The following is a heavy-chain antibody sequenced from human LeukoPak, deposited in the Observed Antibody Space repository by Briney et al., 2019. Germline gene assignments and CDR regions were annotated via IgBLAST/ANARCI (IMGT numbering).Heavy chain of an antibody. J-gene: IGHJ4*02. V-gene: IGHV3-21*01. CDR2: ISSSSSYI. Sequence: GGSLRLSCAASGFTFSSYSMNWVRRAPGKGLEWVSSISSSSSYIYYADSVKGRFTISRDNAKNSLYLQMNSLRAEDTAVYYCASEPNYYGSGSYSPYPTYWGQGTLVTVSS. CDR1: GFTFSSYS. CDR3: ASEPNYYGSGSYSPYPTY. D-gene: IGHD3-10*01.